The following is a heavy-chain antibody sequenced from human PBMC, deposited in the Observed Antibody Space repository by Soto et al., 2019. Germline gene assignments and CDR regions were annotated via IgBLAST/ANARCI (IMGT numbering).Heavy chain of an antibody. CDR1: GFTVSGND. J-gene: IGHJ4*02. D-gene: IGHD6-19*01. V-gene: IGHV3-11*01. CDR3: ASHHSSGWLYFDS. Sequence: QLQLLESGGDLVKPGGSLRLSCAASGFTVSGNDLSWIRQAPGKGLEWVSSIGSSGRAIYYADSVKGRFTISRDNTKDSLYLHMSSLRAEDTAIYYCASHHSSGWLYFDSWGRGTLVTVSS. CDR2: IGSSGRAI.